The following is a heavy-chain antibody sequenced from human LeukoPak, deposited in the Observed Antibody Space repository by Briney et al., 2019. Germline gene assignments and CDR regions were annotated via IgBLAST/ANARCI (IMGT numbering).Heavy chain of an antibody. V-gene: IGHV3-74*01. J-gene: IGHJ4*02. Sequence: GGSLRLSCAASGFTFSSYWMHWVRQPPGKGLVWVSRINFDGTSTTYADSVKGRFTISRDNAKNTLYLQMDSLRAEDTAVYYCAAVTTVTTFDSWGQGTLVTVSS. CDR1: GFTFSSYW. D-gene: IGHD4-17*01. CDR2: INFDGTST. CDR3: AAVTTVTTFDS.